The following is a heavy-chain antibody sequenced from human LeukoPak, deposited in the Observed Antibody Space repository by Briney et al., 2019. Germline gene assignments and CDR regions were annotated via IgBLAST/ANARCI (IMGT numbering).Heavy chain of an antibody. CDR1: GDRVASNSAA. Sequence: KRSQTLSLTCAISGDRVASNSAAWNWIRQSPSRGLEWLGRTYYRSDWYTDYAESVKSRITINPYTPNNQFSLQLISVTPEDTAVYYCAREGNYFDYWGQGTLVTVSS. CDR2: TYYRSDWYT. J-gene: IGHJ4*02. D-gene: IGHD3-10*01. V-gene: IGHV6-1*01. CDR3: AREGNYFDY.